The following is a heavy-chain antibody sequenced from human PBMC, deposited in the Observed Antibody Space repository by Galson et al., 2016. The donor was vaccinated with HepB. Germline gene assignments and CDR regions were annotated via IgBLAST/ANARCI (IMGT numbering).Heavy chain of an antibody. V-gene: IGHV4-39*01. Sequence: ETLSLTCSVSGGSISNSDYYRGWIRQPPGKGLEWIGSIYYSGSTYYNPSLKSRVTISVDTSKNRFSLNLSSVTAADTAVYFCARGTVTLIDYWGQGTLVTVYS. CDR1: GGSISNSDYY. J-gene: IGHJ4*02. CDR2: IYYSGST. D-gene: IGHD4-17*01. CDR3: ARGTVTLIDY.